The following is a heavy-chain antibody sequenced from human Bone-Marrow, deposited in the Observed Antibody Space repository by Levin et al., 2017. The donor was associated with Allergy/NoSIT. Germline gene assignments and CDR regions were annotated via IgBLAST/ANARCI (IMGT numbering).Heavy chain of an antibody. D-gene: IGHD2-21*01. CDR1: GFTFSTYA. V-gene: IGHV3-23*01. CDR2: ISAGGDGP. Sequence: GGSLRLSCVASGFTFSTYAMTWVRQAPGKGLEWVSFISAGGDGPQYADSVKGRFTISRDNSKNTLYLQMNSLRVEDTAVYYCARVKCGNSNCYELFYNAMDVWGQGTTVIVSS. J-gene: IGHJ6*02. CDR3: ARVKCGNSNCYELFYNAMDV.